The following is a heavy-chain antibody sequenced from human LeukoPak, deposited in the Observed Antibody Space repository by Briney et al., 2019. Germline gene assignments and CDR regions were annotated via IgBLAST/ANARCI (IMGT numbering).Heavy chain of an antibody. V-gene: IGHV1-69*13. CDR3: ARGPDTAMVTPPNYYYGMDV. Sequence: SVKVSCKASGGTFSSYAISWVRQAPGQGLEWMGGIIPIFGTANYAQKFQGRVTITADESTSTAYMELSSLRSEDTAVYYCARGPDTAMVTPPNYYYGMDVWGQGTTVTVSS. CDR2: IIPIFGTA. CDR1: GGTFSSYA. D-gene: IGHD5-18*01. J-gene: IGHJ6*02.